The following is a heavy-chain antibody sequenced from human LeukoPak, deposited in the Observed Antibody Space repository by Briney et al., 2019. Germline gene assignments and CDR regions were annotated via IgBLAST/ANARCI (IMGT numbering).Heavy chain of an antibody. CDR1: GGSISSYY. V-gene: IGHV4-4*07. D-gene: IGHD2-2*01. J-gene: IGHJ6*03. CDR2: IYTSGST. Sequence: SETLSLTCTVSGGSISSYYWSWIRQPAGKGLEWIGRIYTSGSTNYNPSLKSRVTMSVDTSKNQFSLKLSSVTAADTAVYYCARAPLHYCSSTSCYLKYYYMDVWGKGTTVTVSS. CDR3: ARAPLHYCSSTSCYLKYYYMDV.